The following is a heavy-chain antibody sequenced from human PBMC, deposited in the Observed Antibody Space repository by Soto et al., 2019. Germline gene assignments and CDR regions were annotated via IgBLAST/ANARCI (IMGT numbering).Heavy chain of an antibody. Sequence: GGSLRLSCAASGFTFSSYGMHWVRQAPGKGLEWVAVISYDGSNKYYADSVKGRFTISRDNSKNTLYLQMNSLRAEDTAVYYCAKDRDGYNWNDVGMGYFDYWGQGTLVTVSS. CDR2: ISYDGSNK. D-gene: IGHD1-20*01. J-gene: IGHJ4*02. CDR1: GFTFSSYG. V-gene: IGHV3-30*18. CDR3: AKDRDGYNWNDVGMGYFDY.